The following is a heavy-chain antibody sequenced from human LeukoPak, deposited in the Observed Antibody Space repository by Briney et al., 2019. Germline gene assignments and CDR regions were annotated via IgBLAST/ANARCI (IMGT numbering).Heavy chain of an antibody. Sequence: PGRSLRLSCAASGFMFSSYGMYWVRQAPGKGLEWVAVIWYDGSNKYYTDSVRGRFTISRDNSKNTLYLQMNSLRVEDTAVYYCAKGPSDTTLATAFDHWGQGTLVTVSS. D-gene: IGHD5-18*01. J-gene: IGHJ4*02. V-gene: IGHV3-33*06. CDR1: GFMFSSYG. CDR2: IWYDGSNK. CDR3: AKGPSDTTLATAFDH.